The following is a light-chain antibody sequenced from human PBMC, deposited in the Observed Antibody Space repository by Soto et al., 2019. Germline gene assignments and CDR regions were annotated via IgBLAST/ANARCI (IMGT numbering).Light chain of an antibody. Sequence: QSVLTQSASVSGSPGQSITISCTGTSSDVGGYNYVSWYQHHPGKAPKLMIYDVNNRPSGVSNRFSGSKSGNTASLTISGLLAEDEADYYCSSYTSSSTPLYVFGTGTKLTVL. V-gene: IGLV2-14*03. J-gene: IGLJ1*01. CDR3: SSYTSSSTPLYV. CDR1: SSDVGGYNY. CDR2: DVN.